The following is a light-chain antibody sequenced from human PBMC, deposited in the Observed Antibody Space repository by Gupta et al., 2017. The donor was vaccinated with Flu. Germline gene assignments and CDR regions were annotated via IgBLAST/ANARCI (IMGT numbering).Light chain of an antibody. Sequence: SYELTQPPSVSVSPGQTASITCSGDKLGDKYASWYQQRPGQSPVLVIYQDNKRPSGIPERFSGSNSGNTATLTISGTQAMDEADYYCQAWDNSTAYVFGTGTKVTVL. CDR2: QDN. CDR3: QAWDNSTAYV. J-gene: IGLJ1*01. CDR1: KLGDKY. V-gene: IGLV3-1*01.